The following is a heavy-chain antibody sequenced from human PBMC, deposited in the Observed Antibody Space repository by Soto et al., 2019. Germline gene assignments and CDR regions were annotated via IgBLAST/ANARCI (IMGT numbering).Heavy chain of an antibody. D-gene: IGHD6-13*01. CDR2: IYYSGST. V-gene: IGHV4-59*01. Sequence: SETLSLTCTVSGGSINDYYWNWIRKPPGKGLEWLGYIYYSGSTNYSPALKSRVTISVDTSKNQFSLKVTSVTAADTAVYYCARGVNNNGYSSSWYENWFDPWGQGNLVTVSS. CDR3: ARGVNNNGYSSSWYENWFDP. J-gene: IGHJ5*02. CDR1: GGSINDYY.